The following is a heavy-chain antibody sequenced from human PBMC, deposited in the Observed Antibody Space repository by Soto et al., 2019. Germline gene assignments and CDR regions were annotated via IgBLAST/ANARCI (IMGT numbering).Heavy chain of an antibody. V-gene: IGHV1-69*01. CDR1: GGTFSSYA. J-gene: IGHJ6*02. D-gene: IGHD4-4*01. CDR3: ARDQKLTTTPYYYYGMDV. Sequence: QVQLVQSGAEVKKPGSSLKVSCKASGGTFSSYAISWVRQAPGQGLEWRGGIIPIFGTANYAQKFQGRVTITADESTSTAYMELSSLRSEDTAVYYCARDQKLTTTPYYYYGMDVWGQGTTLTVSS. CDR2: IIPIFGTA.